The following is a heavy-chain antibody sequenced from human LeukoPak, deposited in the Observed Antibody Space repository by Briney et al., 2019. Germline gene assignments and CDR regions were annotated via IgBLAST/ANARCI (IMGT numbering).Heavy chain of an antibody. Sequence: ASVKVSCKVSGYTLTELSMHWVRQAPGKGLEWMGGFDPEDGETIYAQKFQGRVTMTEDTSTDTAYMELSSLRSEDTAVYYCATVHYGDYDSDAFDTWGQGTMVTVSS. CDR1: GYTLTELS. V-gene: IGHV1-24*01. J-gene: IGHJ3*02. D-gene: IGHD4-17*01. CDR3: ATVHYGDYDSDAFDT. CDR2: FDPEDGET.